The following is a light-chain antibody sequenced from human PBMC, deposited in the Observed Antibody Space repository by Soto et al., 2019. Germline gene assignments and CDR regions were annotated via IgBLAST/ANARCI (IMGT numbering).Light chain of an antibody. CDR2: YPS. Sequence: EIMMTQSPATLSVSPGDSATLSCRASQSVSNNLAWYQHKPGQAPRLLIYYPSTRATGIPARFSGSGSGTKFTLPISSLQSEDFVLYYCQQYNDWPPITFGQGTRLEIK. J-gene: IGKJ5*01. CDR3: QQYNDWPPIT. V-gene: IGKV3-15*01. CDR1: QSVSNN.